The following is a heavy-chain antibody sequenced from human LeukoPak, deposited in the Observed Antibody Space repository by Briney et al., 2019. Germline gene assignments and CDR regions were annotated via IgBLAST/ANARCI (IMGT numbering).Heavy chain of an antibody. CDR2: ISPSSGNT. Sequence: ASVKVSCKASGYTFCSYGITWVRQAPRQGLEWMGWISPSSGNTNNVQNLQGRVSMTTDTPTSTVYMELRSLRSDDTAVYYCARYGGTNRSFDYWGPGTLVSVSS. CDR1: GYTFCSYG. CDR3: ARYGGTNRSFDY. J-gene: IGHJ4*02. D-gene: IGHD1-14*01. V-gene: IGHV1-18*01.